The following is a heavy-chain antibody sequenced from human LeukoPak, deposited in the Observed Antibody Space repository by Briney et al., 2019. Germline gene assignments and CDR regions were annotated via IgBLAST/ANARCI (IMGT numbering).Heavy chain of an antibody. D-gene: IGHD2-2*01. CDR2: INYNFGGA. V-gene: IGHV3-23*01. J-gene: IGHJ4*02. Sequence: GGSLRLSCVASGFSFNSFAMDWVRQAPGKGLEWISAINYNFGGAYYADSVKGRFTISRDNSKNTLYLQMNSLRAEDTAVYYCAKSEHIVVVPAAVLNDYWGQGTLVTVSS. CDR1: GFSFNSFA. CDR3: AKSEHIVVVPAAVLNDY.